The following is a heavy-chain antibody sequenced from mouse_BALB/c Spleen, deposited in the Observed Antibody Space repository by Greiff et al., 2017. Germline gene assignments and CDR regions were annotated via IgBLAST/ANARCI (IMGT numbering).Heavy chain of an antibody. D-gene: IGHD2-4*01. CDR2: INPYNGDT. J-gene: IGHJ3*01. V-gene: IGHV1-20*02. Sequence: EVQRVESGPELVKPGASVKISCKASGYSFTGYFMNWVMQSHGKSLEWIGRINPYNGDTFYNQKFKGKATLTVDKSSSTAHMELRSLASEDSAVYYCARSYYDSPEFAYWGQGTLVTVSA. CDR3: ARSYYDSPEFAY. CDR1: GYSFTGYF.